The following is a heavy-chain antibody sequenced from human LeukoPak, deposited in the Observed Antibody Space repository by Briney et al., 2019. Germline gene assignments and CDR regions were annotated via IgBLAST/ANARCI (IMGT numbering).Heavy chain of an antibody. J-gene: IGHJ4*02. V-gene: IGHV3-30*02. CDR1: GFTFSSYG. CDR3: ARDSNSGSYYLVY. Sequence: GGSLRLSCAASGFTFSSYGVHWVRQAPGKGLEWVAFIRYDGSNKYYADSVKGRFTISRDNSKNTLYLQMNSLRAEDTAVYYCARDSNSGSYYLVYWGQGTLVTVSS. CDR2: IRYDGSNK. D-gene: IGHD1-26*01.